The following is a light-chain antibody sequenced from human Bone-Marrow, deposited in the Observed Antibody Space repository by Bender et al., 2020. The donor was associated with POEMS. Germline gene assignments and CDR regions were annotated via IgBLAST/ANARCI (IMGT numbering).Light chain of an antibody. CDR2: KVT. Sequence: SHDLTQPPSVSVSPGQTARITCSGDALPKQYAYCYQQRQGQAPILMIYKVTERPSGIPERFSGSTSGTTVTLIISGVQAEDESDYYCQSADHSGAVFFGGGTKLTVL. V-gene: IGLV3-25*02. J-gene: IGLJ2*01. CDR3: QSADHSGAVF. CDR1: ALPKQY.